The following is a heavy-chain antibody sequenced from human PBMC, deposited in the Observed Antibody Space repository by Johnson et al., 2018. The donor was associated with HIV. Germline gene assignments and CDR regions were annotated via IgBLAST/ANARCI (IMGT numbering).Heavy chain of an antibody. CDR2: ISSSGSSI. V-gene: IGHV3-11*04. D-gene: IGHD3-10*01. CDR1: GFTFRDYY. J-gene: IGHJ3*01. Sequence: QVQLVESGGDLVKPGGSLRLSCAASGFTFRDYYMSWIRQAPGKGLEWVAYISSSGSSISYADSVKGRFTISRDNAKNSLYLQMNSLRAEDTAVYYCARGGDVVWFGEFPGAFDVWGQGTMVTVS. CDR3: ARGGDVVWFGEFPGAFDV.